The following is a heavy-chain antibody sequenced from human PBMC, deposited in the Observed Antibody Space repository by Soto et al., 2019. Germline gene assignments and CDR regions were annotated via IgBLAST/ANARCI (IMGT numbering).Heavy chain of an antibody. V-gene: IGHV1-18*01. J-gene: IGHJ5*02. CDR3: ASDLLSAAAGTEHWLGP. D-gene: IGHD6-13*01. CDR1: GYTFTSYG. CDR2: ISAYNGNT. Sequence: ASVKVSCKASGYTFTSYGISWVRQAPGQGLEWMGWISAYNGNTNYAQKLQGRVTMTTDTSTSTAYMELRSLRSDDTAVYYCASDLLSAAAGTEHWLGPWGKGTLVTVSS.